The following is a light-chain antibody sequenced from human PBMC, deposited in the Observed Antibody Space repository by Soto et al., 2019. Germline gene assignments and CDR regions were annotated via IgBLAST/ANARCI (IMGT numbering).Light chain of an antibody. J-gene: IGLJ3*02. Sequence: QSVLTQPPSVSGAPGQRVTISCTGSSSNIGAGYDVHWYQQLPGTAPKLLIYAYNNRPSGVPDRFSGSKSGTSPSLAITGLQAEDEADYYCQSYDSSLSGWVFGGGTKVTVL. CDR2: AYN. CDR3: QSYDSSLSGWV. V-gene: IGLV1-40*01. CDR1: SSNIGAGYD.